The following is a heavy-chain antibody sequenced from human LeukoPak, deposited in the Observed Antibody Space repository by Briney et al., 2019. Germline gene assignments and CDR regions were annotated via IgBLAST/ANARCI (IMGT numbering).Heavy chain of an antibody. CDR2: IYYSGST. V-gene: IGHV4-59*01. J-gene: IGHJ4*02. CDR3: ARRERWLQPYYFDY. Sequence: PSETLSLTCTVSGGSISSYYWSWIRKPPGKGLEWIGYIYYSGSTNYNPSLKSRVTISVDTSKNQFSLKLSSVTAADTAVYYCARRERWLQPYYFDYWGQGTLVTVSS. CDR1: GGSISSYY. D-gene: IGHD5-24*01.